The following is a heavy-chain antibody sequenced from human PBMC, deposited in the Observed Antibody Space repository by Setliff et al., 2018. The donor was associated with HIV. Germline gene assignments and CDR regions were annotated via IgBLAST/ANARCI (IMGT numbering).Heavy chain of an antibody. D-gene: IGHD3-22*01. CDR3: ARQAWHYDRDGYFIDY. Sequence: SDTLSLTCAVYGGSFSGYYWGWIRQPPGKGLEWVGTIYQNGNTYYSPSLESRVSVSMDMSRNQFSVKLNSATAADTAVYYCARQAWHYDRDGYFIDYWGQGKLVTVSS. CDR1: GGSFSGYY. J-gene: IGHJ4*02. V-gene: IGHV4-38-2*01. CDR2: IYQNGNT.